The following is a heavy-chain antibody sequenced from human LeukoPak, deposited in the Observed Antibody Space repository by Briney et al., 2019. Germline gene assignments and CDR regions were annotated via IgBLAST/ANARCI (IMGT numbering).Heavy chain of an antibody. Sequence: PSETLSLTCAVYAGSFSGYYWSWIRQPPGKGLEWIGEINHSGSTNYNPSLKSRVTISVDTSKNQFSLKLSSVTAADTAVYYCARRTGSADYWGQGTLVTVSS. CDR2: INHSGST. J-gene: IGHJ4*02. CDR1: AGSFSGYY. CDR3: ARRTGSADY. V-gene: IGHV4-34*01. D-gene: IGHD3/OR15-3a*01.